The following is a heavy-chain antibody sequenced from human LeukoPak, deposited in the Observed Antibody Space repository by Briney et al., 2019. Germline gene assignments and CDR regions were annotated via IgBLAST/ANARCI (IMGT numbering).Heavy chain of an antibody. CDR3: ARGRLYNWNGKGLSWFDP. D-gene: IGHD1-1*01. CDR2: INHSGST. J-gene: IGHJ5*02. CDR1: GGSFRGYY. Sequence: SEPLSLTCAVYGGSFRGYYWGWIRQPPGKGLEWIGEINHSGSTNYNPSLKSRVTISVDTSKNQFSLKLSSVTAADTAVYYCARGRLYNWNGKGLSWFDPWGQGTLVTVSS. V-gene: IGHV4-34*01.